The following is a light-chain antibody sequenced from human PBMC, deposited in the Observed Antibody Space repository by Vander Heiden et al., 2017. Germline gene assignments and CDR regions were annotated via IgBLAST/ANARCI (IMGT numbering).Light chain of an antibody. Sequence: QSALTPPPSLSGSPGPSVTISCTGTSSDVGGYNYVSWYLQHPGKAPKLMIYDVTKRPSGVPDRFSGSKSGNTASLTISGLQAEDEADYYCCSHAGSYTLVFGGGTKLTVL. CDR1: SSDVGGYNY. J-gene: IGLJ3*02. CDR2: DVT. CDR3: CSHAGSYTLV. V-gene: IGLV2-11*01.